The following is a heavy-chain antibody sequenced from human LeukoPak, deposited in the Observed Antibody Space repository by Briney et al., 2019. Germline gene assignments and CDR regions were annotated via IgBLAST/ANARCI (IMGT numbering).Heavy chain of an antibody. CDR1: GFTFTTYG. V-gene: IGHV3-23*01. Sequence: GALRLSCSASGFTFTTYGMNWVRQAPGKGLEWVSGIGGSGTRTYYADSVKGRFTISRDNSKNTLYLQMNSLRAEDTAVYYCARVYYGSGSLYYYYYYMDVWGKGTTVTISS. D-gene: IGHD3-10*01. CDR3: ARVYYGSGSLYYYYYYMDV. CDR2: IGGSGTRT. J-gene: IGHJ6*03.